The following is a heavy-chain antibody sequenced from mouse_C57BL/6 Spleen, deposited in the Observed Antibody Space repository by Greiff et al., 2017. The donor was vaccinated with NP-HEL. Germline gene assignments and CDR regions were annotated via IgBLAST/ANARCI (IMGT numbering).Heavy chain of an antibody. CDR1: GYTFTSYW. V-gene: IGHV1-53*01. CDR2: INPSNGGT. CDR3: ARKTTVVARNYDDY. Sequence: VQLQQPGPELVKPGASVKLSCKASGYTFTSYWMHWVKQRPGQGLEWIGNINPSNGGTNYNEKFKSKATLTVDKSSSTAYMQLSSLTSEDSAVYYGARKTTVVARNYDDYWGQGTTLTVSS. J-gene: IGHJ2*01. D-gene: IGHD1-1*01.